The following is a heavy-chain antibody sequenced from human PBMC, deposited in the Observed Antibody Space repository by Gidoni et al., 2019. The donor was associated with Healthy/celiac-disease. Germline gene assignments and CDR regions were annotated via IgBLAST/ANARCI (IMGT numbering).Heavy chain of an antibody. Sequence: QVELPESGPGLGKPSRTLSVTCTVAGGSISSGGYYWSWLRQHPGKGLEWIGYIYYSGSTYSNPSLQSRVTISVDTSKNQFSLTLSSVTAADTAVYYCARALKRFDPWGQGTLVTVSS. V-gene: IGHV4-31*03. J-gene: IGHJ5*02. CDR2: IYYSGST. CDR3: ARALKRFDP. CDR1: GGSISSGGYY.